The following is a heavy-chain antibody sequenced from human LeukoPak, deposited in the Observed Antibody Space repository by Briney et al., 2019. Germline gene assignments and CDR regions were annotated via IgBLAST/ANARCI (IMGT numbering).Heavy chain of an antibody. Sequence: SETLSLTCTVSGGSISSGSYYWSWIRQPAGKGLEWIGRIYTSGSTNYNPSLKSRVTISVDTSKNQFSLKLSSVTAADTAVYYCARGGRYFDWFFDYWGQGTLVTVSS. CDR2: IYTSGST. D-gene: IGHD3-9*01. CDR1: GGSISSGSYY. V-gene: IGHV4-61*02. J-gene: IGHJ4*02. CDR3: ARGGRYFDWFFDY.